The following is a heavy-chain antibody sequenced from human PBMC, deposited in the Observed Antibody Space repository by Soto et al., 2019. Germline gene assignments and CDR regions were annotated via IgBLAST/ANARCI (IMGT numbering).Heavy chain of an antibody. CDR3: ASDGSYPPRADYDGMDV. J-gene: IGHJ6*02. CDR1: GGTFSSYA. CDR2: IITCFGTA. D-gene: IGHD2-2*03. V-gene: IGHV1-69*06. Sequence: QVQLVQSGAEVKKPGSSVKVSCKASGGTFSSYAISWVRQAPGQGREWMGGIITCFGTANYAQKFQGRVTITADKSTSTAYMELSSLRSEDTDVYYCASDGSYPPRADYDGMDVWGQGTTVTVSS.